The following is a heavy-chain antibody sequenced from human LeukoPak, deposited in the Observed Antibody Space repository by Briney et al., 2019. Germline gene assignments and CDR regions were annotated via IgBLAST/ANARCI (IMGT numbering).Heavy chain of an antibody. Sequence: SVKVSCKASEGTFSSYAISWARQAPGQGLEWMGGIIPIFGTANYAQKFQGRVTITADESTNTAYMELSSLRSEDTAVYYCATVVPAATNWFDPWGQGTLVTVSS. J-gene: IGHJ5*02. D-gene: IGHD2-2*01. V-gene: IGHV1-69*01. CDR3: ATVVPAATNWFDP. CDR1: EGTFSSYA. CDR2: IIPIFGTA.